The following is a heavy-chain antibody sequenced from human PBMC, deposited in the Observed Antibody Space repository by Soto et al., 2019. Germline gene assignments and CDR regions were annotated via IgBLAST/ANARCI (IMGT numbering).Heavy chain of an antibody. CDR1: GGSISSGDYY. Sequence: QVQLQESGPGLVKPSQTLSLTCTISGGSISSGDYYWSWIRQPPGKGLEWIGYIYYSGSTYYNPSLKSRVTISVDTSKNQFSLQLSSVTAADTAVYYCARVPVGYCSGGSCYARTNWFDPWGQGTLVTVSS. D-gene: IGHD2-15*01. J-gene: IGHJ5*02. CDR3: ARVPVGYCSGGSCYARTNWFDP. CDR2: IYYSGST. V-gene: IGHV4-30-4*01.